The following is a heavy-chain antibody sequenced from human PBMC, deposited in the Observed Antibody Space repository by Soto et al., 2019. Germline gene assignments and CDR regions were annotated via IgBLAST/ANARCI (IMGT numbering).Heavy chain of an antibody. CDR1: GFIVSASY. V-gene: IGHV3-53*02. D-gene: IGHD6-13*01. J-gene: IGHJ4*02. Sequence: DVQLVETGGGLIQPGGSLRLSCAATGFIVSASYMSWVRQAPGKGLEWVSVIYSDGRTYYADSVKGRLTISRDNSKNTLYLQMNSLSAEDTAVYYCARCSGWYGQCYFDCWGQGTLVTVS. CDR3: ARCSGWYGQCYFDC. CDR2: IYSDGRT.